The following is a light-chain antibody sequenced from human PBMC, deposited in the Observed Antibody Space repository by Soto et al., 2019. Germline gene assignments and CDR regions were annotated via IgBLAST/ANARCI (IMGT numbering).Light chain of an antibody. CDR2: TTS. J-gene: IGKJ1*01. V-gene: IGKV1-39*01. Sequence: QMTHSPSSLSASVGDSVTITCRASQGISTDLNWYQQKPGKAPKLLIYTTSSLQSGVPSRFSGSGSETDFTLTISSLQPEDFATYSCQQSYNTPWTFGQGTKVDIK. CDR3: QQSYNTPWT. CDR1: QGISTD.